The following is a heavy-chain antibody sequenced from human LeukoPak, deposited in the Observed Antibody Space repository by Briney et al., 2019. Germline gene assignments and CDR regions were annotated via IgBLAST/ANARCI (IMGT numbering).Heavy chain of an antibody. V-gene: IGHV3-9*01. CDR2: ISWNSGSI. CDR3: AKLFRTSDY. J-gene: IGHJ4*02. CDR1: GFTFDDYA. D-gene: IGHD1-1*01. Sequence: GGSLRLSCAASGFTFDDYAMHWVRQAPGKGLEWVSGISWNSGSIGYADSVKGRFTISRDNSKNTLYLQMNSLRAEDAAVYYCAKLFRTSDYWGQGTLVTVSS.